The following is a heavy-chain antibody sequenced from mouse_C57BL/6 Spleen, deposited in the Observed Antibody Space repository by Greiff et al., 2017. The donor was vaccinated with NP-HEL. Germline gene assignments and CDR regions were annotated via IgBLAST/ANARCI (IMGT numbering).Heavy chain of an antibody. CDR2: INPSNGGT. CDR1: GYTFTSYW. V-gene: IGHV1-53*01. D-gene: IGHD1-1*01. CDR3: ARVLLRYYYAMDY. Sequence: QMQLKQPGTELVKPGASVKLSCKASGYTFTSYWMHWVKQRPGQGLEWIGNINPSNGGTNYNEKFKSKATLTVDKSSSTAYMQLSSLTSEDSAVYYCARVLLRYYYAMDYWGQGTSVTVSS. J-gene: IGHJ4*01.